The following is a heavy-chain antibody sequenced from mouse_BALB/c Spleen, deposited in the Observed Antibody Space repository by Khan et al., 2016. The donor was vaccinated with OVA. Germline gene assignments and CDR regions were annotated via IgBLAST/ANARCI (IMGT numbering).Heavy chain of an antibody. V-gene: IGHV3-2*02. CDR1: GYSITSDYA. J-gene: IGHJ2*01. Sequence: EVQLQESGPGLVKPSQSLSLTCTVTGYSITSDYAWNWIRQFPGNKLEWMGYISYSGNTKYNPSLKSRISITRDTSKNQLFLQLNSLPIQDTATYYCARIYGGDFDYWGQGTTLTVSS. CDR3: ARIYGGDFDY. D-gene: IGHD1-1*01. CDR2: ISYSGNT.